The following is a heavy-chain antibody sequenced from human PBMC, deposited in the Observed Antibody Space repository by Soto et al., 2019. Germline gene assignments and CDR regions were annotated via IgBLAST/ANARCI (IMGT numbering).Heavy chain of an antibody. CDR3: ARDSSSPLVRFAY. D-gene: IGHD2-2*01. V-gene: IGHV1-2*04. CDR1: GYTFTGYY. CDR2: INPNSGGT. J-gene: IGHJ4*02. Sequence: ASVKVSCKASGYTFTGYYMHWVRQAPGQGLEWMGWINPNSGGTNYAQKFQGWVTMTRDTSISTAYMELSRLRSDDTAVYYCARDSSSPLVRFAYWGQGTLVTVSS.